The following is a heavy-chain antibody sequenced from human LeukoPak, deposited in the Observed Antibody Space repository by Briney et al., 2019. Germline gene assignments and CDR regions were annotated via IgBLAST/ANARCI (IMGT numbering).Heavy chain of an antibody. Sequence: GESLKISCKGSGYSFTSYYMHWVRQAPGQGLEWMAIVNPSGSSSYAQKFQGRATLTRATSTNTVYMELSGLRSEDTAVYYCASVYKYGMDVWGQGTTVVVSS. CDR2: VNPSGSS. J-gene: IGHJ6*02. CDR3: ASVYKYGMDV. V-gene: IGHV1-46*01. CDR1: GYSFTSYY.